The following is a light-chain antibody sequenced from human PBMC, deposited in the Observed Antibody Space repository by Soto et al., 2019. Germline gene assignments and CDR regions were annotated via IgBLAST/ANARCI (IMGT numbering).Light chain of an antibody. Sequence: DIVMTQSPLSLPVTPGEPASISCRSSQSLLHSNGYNYLDWYLQKPGQSPPLLIYLGSNRASGVPGRFSGSGSGTDFTLKISRVEAEDVGVYYCMQALQTAWTFGQGTKVEIK. V-gene: IGKV2-28*01. CDR3: MQALQTAWT. CDR2: LGS. CDR1: QSLLHSNGYNY. J-gene: IGKJ1*01.